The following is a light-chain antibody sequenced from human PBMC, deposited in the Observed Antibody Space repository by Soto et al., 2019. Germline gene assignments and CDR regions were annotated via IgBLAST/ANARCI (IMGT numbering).Light chain of an antibody. CDR2: GAS. CDR1: QSVSSSY. V-gene: IGKV3-20*01. CDR3: QQYGSSPKT. J-gene: IGKJ5*01. Sequence: EIVLTQSPGTLSLSTGERATLSCRASQSVSSSYLAWYQQKPGQAPRLLIYGASSRATGIPDRFSGSGSGTDFTLTISRLEPEDFAVYYCQQYGSSPKTFGQGTRLE.